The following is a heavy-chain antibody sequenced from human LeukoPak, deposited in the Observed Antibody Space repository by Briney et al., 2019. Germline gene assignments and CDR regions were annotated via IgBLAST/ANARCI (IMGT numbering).Heavy chain of an antibody. CDR1: GGSISSGSYY. V-gene: IGHV4-39*07. D-gene: IGHD1-7*01. CDR3: ARKQSGTMYDV. CDR2: FYSGGSA. Sequence: SETLSLTCIVPGGSISSGSYYWAWIRQPPGKGLEWIGTFYSGGSAYYNPSLTSRVSISKDTSDKQFSLRLYSVTAADTAVYYCARKQSGTMYDVWGQGTQVTVSS. J-gene: IGHJ4*02.